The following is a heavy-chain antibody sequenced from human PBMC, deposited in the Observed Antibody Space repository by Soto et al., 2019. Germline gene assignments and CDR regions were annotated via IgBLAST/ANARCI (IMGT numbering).Heavy chain of an antibody. V-gene: IGHV3-23*01. Sequence: PGGSLRLSCAASGFTFSSNAMSWVRPAPGKGLEWVSAISGSGGNTYYADSVKGRFTISRDNSKNTLYLQMNSLSAEDTAVYFCAKGDGAAAAGLNWGQGTLVTVSS. CDR2: ISGSGGNT. CDR3: AKGDGAAAAGLN. CDR1: GFTFSSNA. J-gene: IGHJ4*02. D-gene: IGHD6-13*01.